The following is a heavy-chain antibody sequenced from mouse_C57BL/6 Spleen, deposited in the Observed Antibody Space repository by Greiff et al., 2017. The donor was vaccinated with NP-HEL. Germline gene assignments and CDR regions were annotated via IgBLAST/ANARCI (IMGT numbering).Heavy chain of an antibody. Sequence: VQLQESGAELARPGASVKLSCKASGYTFTSYGISWVKQRTGQGLEWIGEIYPRSGNTYYNEKFKGKATLTADKSSSTAYMELRSLTSEDSAVYFCARLGYYGSRDWYFDVWGTGTTVTVSS. CDR1: GYTFTSYG. CDR2: IYPRSGNT. D-gene: IGHD1-1*01. V-gene: IGHV1-81*01. J-gene: IGHJ1*03. CDR3: ARLGYYGSRDWYFDV.